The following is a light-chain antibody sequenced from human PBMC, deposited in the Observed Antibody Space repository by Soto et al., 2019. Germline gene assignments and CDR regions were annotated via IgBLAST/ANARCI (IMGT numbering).Light chain of an antibody. CDR2: DAS. J-gene: IGKJ1*01. Sequence: EIVLTQSPGTLSLSPGEGATLSCRASQTVNSNYLAWYQQKPGQAPRLLIYDASRRATGIPDRFSGSGSGTEFTLTIIRLEPEDVAVYYCQQYGSSPPWTFGQGTKVETK. CDR3: QQYGSSPPWT. CDR1: QTVNSNY. V-gene: IGKV3-20*01.